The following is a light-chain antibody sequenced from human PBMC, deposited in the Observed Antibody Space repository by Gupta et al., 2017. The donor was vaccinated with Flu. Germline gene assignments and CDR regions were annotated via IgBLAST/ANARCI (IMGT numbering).Light chain of an antibody. CDR1: QIIDSNY. V-gene: IGKV3-20*01. CDR3: QHYGNSPRT. CDR2: ATS. J-gene: IGKJ1*01. Sequence: DIAMTQSHGTLSLSPVQRASLSCRASQIIDSNYLAWYQQKPGQPPRLLIYATSTRPTGIPDRFSGSGSRRDFTLTIDRLEPEDFVVYYCQHYGNSPRTFGQGTTVEIK.